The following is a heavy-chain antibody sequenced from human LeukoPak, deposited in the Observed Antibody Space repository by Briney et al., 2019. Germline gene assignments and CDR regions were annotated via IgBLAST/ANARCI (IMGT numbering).Heavy chain of an antibody. V-gene: IGHV4-4*09. D-gene: IGHD6-13*01. CDR2: IHTSEGT. CDR1: GDSISGYY. Sequence: SETLSLTCSVSGDSISGYYWGWVRQPPGKGLEWIAYIHTSEGTDYNPSLKSRVTVSVDTSKNQFSLKLSSVTAADTAVYYCARKVGYSSRFDPWGQGTLVTVSS. J-gene: IGHJ5*02. CDR3: ARKVGYSSRFDP.